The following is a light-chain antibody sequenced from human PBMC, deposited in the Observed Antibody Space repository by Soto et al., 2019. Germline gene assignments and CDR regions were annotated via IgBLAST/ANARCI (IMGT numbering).Light chain of an antibody. CDR2: EVS. CDR1: SSDVGGYNY. CDR3: SSYTSSSTLV. J-gene: IGLJ1*01. V-gene: IGLV2-14*01. Sequence: QSALTQPASVSGSPGQSITISCTGTSSDVGGYNYVSWYQHHPGKAPKLMIYEVSNRPSGVSNRFSGSKSGNTASLTISGLPAEDEADYYCSSYTSSSTLVFGTGTKVTVL.